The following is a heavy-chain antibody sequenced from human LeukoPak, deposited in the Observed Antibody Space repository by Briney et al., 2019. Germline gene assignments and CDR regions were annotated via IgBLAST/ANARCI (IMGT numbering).Heavy chain of an antibody. CDR3: ARDCSSTSCYFDY. J-gene: IGHJ4*02. D-gene: IGHD2-2*01. CDR1: GYTFTSYG. V-gene: IGHV1-18*01. CDR2: ISAYNGNT. Sequence: ASVKVSCKASGYTFTSYGISWVRQAPGQGLEWMGWISAYNGNTNYAQKLQGRVTMTTDTSTSTADMELRSLRSDDTAVYYCARDCSSTSCYFDYWGQGTLVTVSS.